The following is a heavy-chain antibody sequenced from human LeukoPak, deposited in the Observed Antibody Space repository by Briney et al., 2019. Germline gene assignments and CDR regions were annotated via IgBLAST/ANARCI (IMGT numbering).Heavy chain of an antibody. CDR3: ARGRSGGWLQLRAFDI. CDR1: GGSFSGYY. Sequence: SETLSLTCAVYGGSFSGYYWSWIRQPPGKGLEWVGEINHSGSTNYNPSLKSRVTISVDTSKNQFSLKLSSVTAADTAVYYCARGRSGGWLQLRAFDIWGQGTMVTVSS. D-gene: IGHD5-12*01. CDR2: INHSGST. V-gene: IGHV4-34*01. J-gene: IGHJ3*02.